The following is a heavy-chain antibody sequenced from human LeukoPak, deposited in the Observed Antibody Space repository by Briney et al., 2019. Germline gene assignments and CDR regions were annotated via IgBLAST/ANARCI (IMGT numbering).Heavy chain of an antibody. CDR3: ATPGLYGMDV. CDR1: GGSISSYY. J-gene: IGHJ6*02. Sequence: TSETLSLTCTVSGGSISSYYWSWIRQPPGKGLEWIGSIYYSGSTYYNPSLKSRVTISVDTSKNQFSLKLSSVTAADTAVYYCATPGLYGMDVWGQGTTVTVSS. V-gene: IGHV4-59*05. CDR2: IYYSGST.